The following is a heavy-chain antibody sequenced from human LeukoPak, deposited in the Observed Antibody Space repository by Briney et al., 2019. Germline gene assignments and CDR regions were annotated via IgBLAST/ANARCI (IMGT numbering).Heavy chain of an antibody. CDR1: GFTFSSYG. J-gene: IGHJ5*02. V-gene: IGHV3-33*01. CDR3: ARDRLPGIVAARGWFDP. Sequence: GGSLRLSCAASGFTFSSYGMHWVRQAPGKGLEWVAVIWYDGSNKYYADSVKGRFTISRDNSKNTLYLQMNSLRAEDTAVYYCARDRLPGIVAARGWFDPWGQGTLVTVSS. D-gene: IGHD6-13*01. CDR2: IWYDGSNK.